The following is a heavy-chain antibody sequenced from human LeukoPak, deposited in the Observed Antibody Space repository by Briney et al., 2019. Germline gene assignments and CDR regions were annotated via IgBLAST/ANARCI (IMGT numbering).Heavy chain of an antibody. D-gene: IGHD2-8*01. CDR1: GFTFSDFD. Sequence: GGSLRLSCAASGFTFSDFDIHWVRQASRKGLEWVGRIRPKTETDATAYAASLRGRFTLSRDDSKNTAYLQMNSLKTEDTAVYYCARRDSSNFKCYPFDYWARETLDPVSS. CDR2: IRPKTETDAT. J-gene: IGHJ4*02. CDR3: ARRDSSNFKCYPFDY. V-gene: IGHV3-73*01.